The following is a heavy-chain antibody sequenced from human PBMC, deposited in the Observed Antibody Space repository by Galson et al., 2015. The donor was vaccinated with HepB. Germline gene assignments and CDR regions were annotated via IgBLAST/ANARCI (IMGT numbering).Heavy chain of an antibody. J-gene: IGHJ4*02. V-gene: IGHV3-74*01. CDR2: INSDGSST. D-gene: IGHD3-10*01. Sequence: SLRLSCAASGFTFSSYWMHWVRQAPGKGLVWVSRINSDGSSTSYADSVKGRFTISRDNAKNTLYLQMSSLRAEDTAVYYCARERNYYGSGSYYSTFDYWGQGTLVTVSS. CDR3: ARERNYYGSGSYYSTFDY. CDR1: GFTFSSYW.